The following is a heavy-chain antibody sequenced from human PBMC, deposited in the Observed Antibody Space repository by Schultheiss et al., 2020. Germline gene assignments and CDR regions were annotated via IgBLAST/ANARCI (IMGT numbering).Heavy chain of an antibody. Sequence: GGSLRLSCAGSGFTFSSYRMNWVRQAPGKGLEWVSSISSSSSYIYYADSVKGRFTISRDNAKNSLYLQMNSLRAEDTAIYYCARDKGSSALDHWGQGTLVTVSS. CDR2: ISSSSSYI. CDR3: ARDKGSSALDH. V-gene: IGHV3-21*01. D-gene: IGHD3-10*01. J-gene: IGHJ4*02. CDR1: GFTFSSYR.